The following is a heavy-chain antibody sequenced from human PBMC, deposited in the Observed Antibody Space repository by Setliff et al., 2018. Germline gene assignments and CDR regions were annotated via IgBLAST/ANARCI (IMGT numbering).Heavy chain of an antibody. CDR2: ISDGGGST. CDR1: GFTFTTYA. D-gene: IGHD2-2*01. Sequence: PGGSLRLSCAASGFTFTTYAMSWVRQAPGKGLEWVSGISDGGGSTYYSDSVKGRFTISRDNSKNTLFLQMNSLRADDTAVYYCARDFRRLWPAAMAGYWGQGTLVTVSS. V-gene: IGHV3-23*01. CDR3: ARDFRRLWPAAMAGY. J-gene: IGHJ4*02.